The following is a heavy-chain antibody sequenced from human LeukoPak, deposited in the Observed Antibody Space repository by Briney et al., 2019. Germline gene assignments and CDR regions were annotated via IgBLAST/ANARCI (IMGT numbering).Heavy chain of an antibody. CDR3: ARALRAYYDSSEGAFDI. CDR1: GGSISSSSYY. D-gene: IGHD3-22*01. CDR2: IYHSGNT. V-gene: IGHV4-39*07. J-gene: IGHJ3*02. Sequence: PSETLSLTCTVSGGSISSSSYYWGWIRQPPGKGLEWIGEIYHSGNTNYNPSLTSRVTISVDNSNNQFSLKLTSLTAADTAVYYCARALRAYYDSSEGAFDIWGQGTMVTVSS.